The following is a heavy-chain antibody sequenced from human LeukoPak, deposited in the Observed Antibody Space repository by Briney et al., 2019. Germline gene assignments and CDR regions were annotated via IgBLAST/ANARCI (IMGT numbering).Heavy chain of an antibody. Sequence: PSESLSLTCTVPGGSISRRDYYWGWIRQPPGKGLEWIASVYYSGSTYYNPSLKSRVTISVDTPKNQFSLNLSSVTAVHSAVYYCARPSRGSGSFKIDSWGRGTLVTVSS. V-gene: IGHV4-39*01. J-gene: IGHJ4*02. D-gene: IGHD3-10*01. CDR1: GGSISRRDYY. CDR2: VYYSGST. CDR3: ARPSRGSGSFKIDS.